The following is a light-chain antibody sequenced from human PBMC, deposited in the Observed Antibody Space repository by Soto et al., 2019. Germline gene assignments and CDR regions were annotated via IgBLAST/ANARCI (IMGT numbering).Light chain of an antibody. CDR1: QGISNY. V-gene: IGKV1-27*01. CDR2: AAS. Sequence: DIQMTQSPASLSASVGDSVTITCRASQGISNYLAWYQQKPGKVPKLLIYAASTLQSGVPSRFSGSGSGTDFTLTIISLQPEDVATYYCQKYNSAPRTFGQGTKVEIK. CDR3: QKYNSAPRT. J-gene: IGKJ1*01.